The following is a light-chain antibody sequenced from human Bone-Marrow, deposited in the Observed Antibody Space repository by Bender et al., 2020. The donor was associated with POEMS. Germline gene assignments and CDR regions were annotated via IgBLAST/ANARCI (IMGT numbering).Light chain of an antibody. CDR2: EVT. CDR1: SSDIGSYNR. CDR3: AAWDDSLNGPV. Sequence: QSALTQPPSASGSPGQSITISCTGASSDIGSYNRVSWYQQSLGKAPKLMIFEVTKRPSGVSNRFSGSKSGNTASLAISGLQSEDEADYYCAAWDDSLNGPVFGGGTKLTVL. V-gene: IGLV2-14*02. J-gene: IGLJ3*02.